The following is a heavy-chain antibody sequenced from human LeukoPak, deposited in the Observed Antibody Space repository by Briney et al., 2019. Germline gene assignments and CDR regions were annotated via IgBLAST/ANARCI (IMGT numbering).Heavy chain of an antibody. CDR3: ARDLENYWYFDL. CDR2: IYSSGST. CDR1: GFTVSSNY. J-gene: IGHJ2*01. V-gene: IGHV3-53*01. Sequence: SGGSLRLSCAASGFTVSSNYMNWVRQAPGKGLEWVSVIYSSGSTDYADSVKGRFTISRYNSKNTLFLQMNSLRAEDTAVYYCARDLENYWYFDLWGRGTRVTVSS.